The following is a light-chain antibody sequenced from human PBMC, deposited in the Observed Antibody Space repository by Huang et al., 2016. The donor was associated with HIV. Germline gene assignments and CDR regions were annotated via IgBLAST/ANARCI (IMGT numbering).Light chain of an antibody. Sequence: DIQMTQSPSSLSASVGDRVTITCRASQGISNSLAWYQQKPGKAPKLLLYAASRLESGFPSRFSGSGSGAQYTLTISSLQPEDIATYCCQQYFTTPYTFGQGTKLEIK. CDR1: QGISNS. V-gene: IGKV1-NL1*01. CDR3: QQYFTTPYT. J-gene: IGKJ2*01. CDR2: AAS.